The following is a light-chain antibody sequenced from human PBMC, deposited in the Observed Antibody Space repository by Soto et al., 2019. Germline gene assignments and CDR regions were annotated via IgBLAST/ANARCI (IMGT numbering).Light chain of an antibody. CDR1: SSDVGAYKY. Sequence: QSVLTQPPSASGSPGQSVTISCTGTSSDVGAYKYVSWYQQYPGKAPKLMIYEVSKRPSGVPDRFSGSKSGNTASLTVSGLQAEDEVDYYCTSYVGSNIWVFGGGTKVTVL. J-gene: IGLJ3*02. CDR3: TSYVGSNIWV. V-gene: IGLV2-8*01. CDR2: EVS.